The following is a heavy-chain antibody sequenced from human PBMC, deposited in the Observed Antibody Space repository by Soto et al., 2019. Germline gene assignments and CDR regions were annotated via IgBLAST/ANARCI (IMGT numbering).Heavy chain of an antibody. CDR3: AIQRLFFDCSSTSCYSSYYYYGMDV. Sequence: GASVKVSCKASGYTFTSYYMHWVRQAPGQGLEWMGIINPSGGSTSYAQKFQGRVTMTRDTSTSTVYMELSSLRSEDTAVYYCAIQRLFFDCSSTSCYSSYYYYGMDVWGQGTTVTVSS. CDR1: GYTFTSYY. CDR2: INPSGGST. V-gene: IGHV1-46*01. J-gene: IGHJ6*02. D-gene: IGHD2-2*01.